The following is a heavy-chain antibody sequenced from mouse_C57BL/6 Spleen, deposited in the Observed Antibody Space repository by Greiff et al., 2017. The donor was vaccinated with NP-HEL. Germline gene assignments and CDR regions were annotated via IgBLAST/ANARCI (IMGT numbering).Heavy chain of an antibody. J-gene: IGHJ4*01. CDR3: AYYSNYVMDY. V-gene: IGHV1-50*01. CDR1: GYTFTSYW. CDR2: IDPSDSYT. Sequence: QVQLQQPGAELVKPGASVKLSCKASGYTFTSYWMQWVKQRPGQGLEWIGEIDPSDSYTNYNQKFKGKATLTVDTSSSTAYMQLSSLTSEDSAVYYCAYYSNYVMDYWGQGTSVTVSS. D-gene: IGHD2-5*01.